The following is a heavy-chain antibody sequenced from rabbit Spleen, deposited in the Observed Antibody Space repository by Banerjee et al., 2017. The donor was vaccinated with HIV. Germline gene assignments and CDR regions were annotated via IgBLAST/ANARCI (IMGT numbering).Heavy chain of an antibody. CDR3: ARDYGGVPGFGFATDYYFNL. CDR2: IDPVFGIT. Sequence: QEQLVESGGGLVQPGGSLKLSCKASGFDFSSYGVSWVRQAPGKGLEWIGYIDPVFGITYYANWVNGRFTISSHNAQNTLFLQLNSLTAADTATYFCARDYGGVPGFGFATDYYFNLWGPGTLVT. D-gene: IGHD6-1*01. CDR1: GFDFSSYG. V-gene: IGHV1S47*01. J-gene: IGHJ4*01.